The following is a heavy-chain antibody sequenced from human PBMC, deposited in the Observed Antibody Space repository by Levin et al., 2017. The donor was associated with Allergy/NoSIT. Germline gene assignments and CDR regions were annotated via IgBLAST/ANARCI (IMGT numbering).Heavy chain of an antibody. CDR1: GGSISSYY. CDR2: IYYSGST. D-gene: IGHD6-19*01. V-gene: IGHV4-59*01. J-gene: IGHJ4*02. CDR3: ARGGGPWQWLPHFDY. Sequence: SETLSLTCTVSGGSISSYYWSWIRQPPGKRLEWIGYIYYSGSTNYNPSLKSRVTISVDTSKKQISLKLSSVTAADTAVYHCARGGGPWQWLPHFDYWGQGTLVTVSS.